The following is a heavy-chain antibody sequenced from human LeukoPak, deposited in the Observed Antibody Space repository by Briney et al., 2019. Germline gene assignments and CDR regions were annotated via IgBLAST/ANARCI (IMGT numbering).Heavy chain of an antibody. V-gene: IGHV3-30-3*01. D-gene: IGHD5-12*01. CDR2: ISYDGSNK. J-gene: IGHJ4*02. Sequence: GGSLRLSCAASGFTFSSYAMSWVRQAPGKGLEWVAVISYDGSNKYYADSVKGRFTISRDNSKNTLYLQMNSLRAEDTAVYYCARVRGYSGYHHFDYWGQGTLVTVSS. CDR1: GFTFSSYA. CDR3: ARVRGYSGYHHFDY.